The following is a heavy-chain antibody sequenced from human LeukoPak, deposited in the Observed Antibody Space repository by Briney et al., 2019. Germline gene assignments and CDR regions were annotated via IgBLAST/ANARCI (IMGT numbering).Heavy chain of an antibody. J-gene: IGHJ5*02. D-gene: IGHD3-16*01. V-gene: IGHV4-59*01. CDR3: VREGTNWDNWFDP. CDR1: GGSISSFY. Sequence: SETLSLTCTVSGGSISSFYWSWIRQPPGKGLEWIGYIYYTGSTNYNPSLKSRVTISVDTSKNQLSLKLNSVTAADTAVYYCVREGTNWDNWFDPWGQGTLVTVSS. CDR2: IYYTGST.